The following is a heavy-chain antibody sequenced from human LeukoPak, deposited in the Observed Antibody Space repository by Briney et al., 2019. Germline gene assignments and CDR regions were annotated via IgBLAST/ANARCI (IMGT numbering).Heavy chain of an antibody. CDR2: ISYDGNNK. D-gene: IGHD6-13*01. Sequence: PGGSLRLSCAASGFTFSSYGMHWVRQAPGKGLEWVAVISYDGNNKYYADSVKGRFTISRDNSKSTLYLQMNSLSAEDTAVYYCAKEPFPRQYTSSWYYFDYWGQGILVTVSS. CDR3: AKEPFPRQYTSSWYYFDY. CDR1: GFTFSSYG. V-gene: IGHV3-30*18. J-gene: IGHJ4*02.